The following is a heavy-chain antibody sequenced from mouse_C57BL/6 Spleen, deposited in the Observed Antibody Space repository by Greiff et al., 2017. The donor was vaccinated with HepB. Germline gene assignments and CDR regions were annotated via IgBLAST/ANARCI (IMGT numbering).Heavy chain of an antibody. CDR3: ARMEITTVVAPRGNY. CDR2: INPGSGGT. D-gene: IGHD1-1*01. CDR1: GYAFTNYL. V-gene: IGHV1-54*01. Sequence: QVQLKESGAELVRPGPSVKVSCKASGYAFTNYLIEWVKQRPGQGLEWIGVINPGSGGTNYNEKCKGKATLTADKSSSTAYMQLSSLTSEDSAVYFCARMEITTVVAPRGNYWGQGTTLTVSS. J-gene: IGHJ2*01.